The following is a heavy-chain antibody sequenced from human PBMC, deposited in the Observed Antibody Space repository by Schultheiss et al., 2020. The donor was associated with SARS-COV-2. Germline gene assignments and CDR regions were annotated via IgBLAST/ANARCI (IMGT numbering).Heavy chain of an antibody. V-gene: IGHV3-30*03. Sequence: GGSLRLSCAASGFTFSSYGMHWVRQAPGKGLEWVAVISYDGSNKYYADSVKGRFTISRDNAKNTLYLQMSSLRGDDTAVYYCARGAIRGVATINYWGQGTLVTVSS. J-gene: IGHJ4*02. CDR1: GFTFSSYG. CDR2: ISYDGSNK. D-gene: IGHD5-12*01. CDR3: ARGAIRGVATINY.